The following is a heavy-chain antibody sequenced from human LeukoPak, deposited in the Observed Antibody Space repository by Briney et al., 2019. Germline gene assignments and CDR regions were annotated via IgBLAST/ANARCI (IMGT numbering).Heavy chain of an antibody. D-gene: IGHD3-10*01. CDR2: IKQDGSEK. V-gene: IGHV3-7*01. Sequence: GGSLRLSCAASGFTFSSYWMSWVRQAPGKGLEWVANIKQDGSEKYYVDSVKGRFTISRDNAKNSLYLQMNSLRAEDTAVYYCARGITMVRGVIITHPRYYYYMDVWGKGTTVTVSS. CDR1: GFTFSSYW. J-gene: IGHJ6*03. CDR3: ARGITMVRGVIITHPRYYYYMDV.